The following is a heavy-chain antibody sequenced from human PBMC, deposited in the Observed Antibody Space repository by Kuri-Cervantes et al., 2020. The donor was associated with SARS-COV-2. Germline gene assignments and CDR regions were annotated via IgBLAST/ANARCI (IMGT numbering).Heavy chain of an antibody. Sequence: ASVKVSCKASGYTFTGYYMYWVRQAPGQGLEWMGWINPNSGGTNYAQKFQGWVTMTRDTSISTAYMELSRLRSDDTAVYYCARGMVRGIIRYYYYAMDVWGQGTTVTVSS. D-gene: IGHD3-10*01. J-gene: IGHJ6*02. CDR2: INPNSGGT. CDR3: ARGMVRGIIRYYYYAMDV. V-gene: IGHV1-2*04. CDR1: GYTFTGYY.